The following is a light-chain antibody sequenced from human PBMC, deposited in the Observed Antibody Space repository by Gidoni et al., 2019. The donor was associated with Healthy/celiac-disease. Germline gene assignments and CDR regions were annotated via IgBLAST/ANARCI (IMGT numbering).Light chain of an antibody. CDR2: GAS. J-gene: IGKJ4*02. V-gene: IGKV3-15*01. CDR3: QQYNNWPPWT. Sequence: TPPPATLSVSPGERATLSCRARQSVSSNLAWYQQKPGQAPRLLIYGASTRATGIPARFSGSGSGTEFTLTISSLQSEDFAVYYCQQYNNWPPWTFGGGTKVEIK. CDR1: QSVSSN.